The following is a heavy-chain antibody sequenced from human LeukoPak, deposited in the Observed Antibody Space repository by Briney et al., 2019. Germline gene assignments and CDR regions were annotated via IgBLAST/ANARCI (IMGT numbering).Heavy chain of an antibody. Sequence: PGGSLRLSCAASGFTFSSYGVYWVRQAPGKELEWVAAISNDGSKTHHADSVKGRLTISRDNSKNTLSLQMNSLRLEDTAVYYCAREAEIRRNFFYMDVWGRGTMVTVSS. CDR2: ISNDGSKT. CDR1: GFTFSSYG. D-gene: IGHD3-16*01. CDR3: AREAEIRRNFFYMDV. V-gene: IGHV3-30*16. J-gene: IGHJ6*03.